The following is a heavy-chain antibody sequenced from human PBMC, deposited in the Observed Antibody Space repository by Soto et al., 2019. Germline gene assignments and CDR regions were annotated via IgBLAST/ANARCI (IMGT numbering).Heavy chain of an antibody. CDR1: GDSVSNDY. CDR2: ISPFGGAT. D-gene: IGHD3-16*01. Sequence: VASVKVSCKASGDSVSNDYLHWVRQAPGQGFEWLGVISPFGGATAYAQSFKGRVTVTMDKSSTTFYLELSSLRSDDTAVYYCAKGGGGEKVDNLGMDVWGPGVTVPVSS. V-gene: IGHV1-46*01. CDR3: AKGGGGEKVDNLGMDV. J-gene: IGHJ6*02.